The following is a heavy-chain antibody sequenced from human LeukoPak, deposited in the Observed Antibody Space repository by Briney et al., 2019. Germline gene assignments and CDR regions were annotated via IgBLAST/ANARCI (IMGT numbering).Heavy chain of an antibody. J-gene: IGHJ4*02. V-gene: IGHV3-23*01. D-gene: IGHD1-26*01. CDR1: GFTFSSYW. Sequence: GGSLRLSCAASGFTFSSYWMSWVRQAPGKGLAWVSAISGSGGSTYYADSVKGRFTISRDNSKNTLYLHMNSLRAEDTAVYYCAKDRVLVGATTWFDYWGQGTLVTVSS. CDR3: AKDRVLVGATTWFDY. CDR2: ISGSGGST.